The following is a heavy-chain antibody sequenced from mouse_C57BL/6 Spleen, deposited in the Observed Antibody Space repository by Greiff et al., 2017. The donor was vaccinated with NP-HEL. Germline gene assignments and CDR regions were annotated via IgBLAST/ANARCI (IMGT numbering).Heavy chain of an antibody. J-gene: IGHJ4*01. CDR2: ISSGGSYT. Sequence: EVKLEESGGDLVKPGGSLKLSCAASGFTFSSYGMSWVRQTPDKRLEWVATISSGGSYTYYPDSVKGRFTISRDNAKNTLYLQMSSLKSEDTAMYYCARHGPIYYGNYEDYAMDYWGQGTSVTVSS. V-gene: IGHV5-6*02. D-gene: IGHD2-1*01. CDR3: ARHGPIYYGNYEDYAMDY. CDR1: GFTFSSYG.